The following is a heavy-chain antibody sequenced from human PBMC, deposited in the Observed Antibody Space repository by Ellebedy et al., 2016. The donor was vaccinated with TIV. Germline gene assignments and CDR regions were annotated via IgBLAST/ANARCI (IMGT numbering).Heavy chain of an antibody. CDR1: GFTFSNYA. V-gene: IGHV3-30-3*01. J-gene: IGHJ4*02. D-gene: IGHD4-17*01. Sequence: PGGSLRLSCAASGFTFSNYAMMWVRLAPGTGLEWVAVISYDGSNKYYADSVKGRFTISRDNSKNTLYLQMNSLRAEDTAVYYCARTDDYGDYDFDYWGQGTLVTVSS. CDR2: ISYDGSNK. CDR3: ARTDDYGDYDFDY.